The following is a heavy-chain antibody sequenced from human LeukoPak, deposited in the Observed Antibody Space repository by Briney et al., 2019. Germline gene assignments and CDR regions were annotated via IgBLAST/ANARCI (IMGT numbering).Heavy chain of an antibody. CDR2: VSYDGNND. J-gene: IGHJ4*02. V-gene: IGHV3-30*18. D-gene: IGHD6-13*01. CDR3: AKASSSIAATACFDF. Sequence: GGSLRLSCAASGFTSSSYAMHWVRQAPGEGLEWVAVVSYDGNNDFYGDSVKGRFTISRDNSKNTLYLQMNSLRAEDTSVYYCAKASSSIAATACFDFWGQGTLVTVSS. CDR1: GFTSSSYA.